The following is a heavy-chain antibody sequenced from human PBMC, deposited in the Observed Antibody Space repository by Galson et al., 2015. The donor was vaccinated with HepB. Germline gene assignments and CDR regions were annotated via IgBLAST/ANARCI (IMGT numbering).Heavy chain of an antibody. J-gene: IGHJ4*02. CDR2: ISYDGSNK. Sequence: SLRLSCAASGFTFSSYAMHWVRQAPGKGLEWVAVISYDGSNKYYADSVKGRFTISRDNSKNTLYLQMNSLRAEDTAVYYCARDFGGITIFGVVIGTLDYWGQGTLVTVSS. CDR3: ARDFGGITIFGVVIGTLDY. D-gene: IGHD3-3*01. CDR1: GFTFSSYA. V-gene: IGHV3-30-3*01.